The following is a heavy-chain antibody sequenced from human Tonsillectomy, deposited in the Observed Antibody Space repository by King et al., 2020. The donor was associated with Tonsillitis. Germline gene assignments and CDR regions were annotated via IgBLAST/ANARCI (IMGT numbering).Heavy chain of an antibody. D-gene: IGHD3-10*01. CDR1: GYTFTSNG. Sequence: VQLVQSGAEVKKPGASVKVSCKASGYTFTSNGISWVRQAPGQGLEWMGWISAYNGNTNYAQKLQGRVTMTTDTSTTTAYMELRSLRSDDTAVYYCAREFSDYGSGSYHRVFDYWGQGTLVTVSS. J-gene: IGHJ4*02. CDR2: ISAYNGNT. CDR3: AREFSDYGSGSYHRVFDY. V-gene: IGHV1-18*04.